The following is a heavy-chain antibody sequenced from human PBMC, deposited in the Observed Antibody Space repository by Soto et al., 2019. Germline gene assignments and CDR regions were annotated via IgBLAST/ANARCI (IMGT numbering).Heavy chain of an antibody. CDR3: AGRYCTNGVCYTNYYYYIDV. CDR1: GFTFSTYA. Sequence: GGSLILSCAASGFTFSTYAMSWVRQAPGKGLEWVSTITTSGGNTYYADSVQGRFTISRDNSKNTLYLQMNSLRAEDTAVYYCAGRYCTNGVCYTNYYYYIDVWGKGTTVTVSS. V-gene: IGHV3-23*01. D-gene: IGHD2-8*01. J-gene: IGHJ6*03. CDR2: ITTSGGNT.